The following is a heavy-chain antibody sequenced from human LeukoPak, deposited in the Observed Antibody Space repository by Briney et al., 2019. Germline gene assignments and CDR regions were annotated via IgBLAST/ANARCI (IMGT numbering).Heavy chain of an antibody. D-gene: IGHD6-19*01. Sequence: GGSLRLSCAASGFTFSSYAMSWVRQAPGKGLEWVSGIGATGVTTYYADSVKGRFTISRDVSKNTLYLQMNSLRAEDTAVYYCAKERSSGWDPRRFDYWGQGTLVTVSS. CDR2: IGATGVTT. J-gene: IGHJ4*02. V-gene: IGHV3-23*01. CDR1: GFTFSSYA. CDR3: AKERSSGWDPRRFDY.